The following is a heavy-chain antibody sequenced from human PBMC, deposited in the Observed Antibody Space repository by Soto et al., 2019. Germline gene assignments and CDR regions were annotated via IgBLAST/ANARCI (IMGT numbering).Heavy chain of an antibody. CDR2: ISGSGGGT. CDR3: TRDPNGDHIGAFDF. V-gene: IGHV3-23*04. Sequence: EVQVVESGGGLVQPGGSLRLSCATSKFTFSAYAMTWVRPAPGEGLEWVSSISGSGGGTSYADSVKGRFSISRDNSKNTLYLRMNSLRVEDTAVYYCTRDPNGDHIGAFDFWGQGIVVTVSS. D-gene: IGHD4-17*01. CDR1: KFTFSAYA. J-gene: IGHJ3*01.